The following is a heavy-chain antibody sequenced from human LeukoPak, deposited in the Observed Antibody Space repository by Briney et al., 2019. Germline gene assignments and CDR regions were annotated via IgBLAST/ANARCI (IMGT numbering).Heavy chain of an antibody. V-gene: IGHV4-59*01. CDR2: INSRGST. CDR3: ARDRVGGWYWLDS. CDR1: GGSISSYY. Sequence: KASETLSLTCTVSGGSISSYYWSWIRQPPGKGLEWIGYINSRGSTNHNPSLNSRVTISVDTSNNRFSLKLTSATVADTAIYYCARDRVGGWYWLDSWGQGTLVTVSS. D-gene: IGHD6-19*01. J-gene: IGHJ5*01.